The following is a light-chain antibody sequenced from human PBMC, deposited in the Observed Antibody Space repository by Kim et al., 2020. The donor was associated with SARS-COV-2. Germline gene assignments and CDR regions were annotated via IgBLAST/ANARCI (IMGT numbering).Light chain of an antibody. V-gene: IGKV3D-7*01. Sequence: EIVMTQSPATLSLSPGERATLSCRASQSVSSSYLSWYQQKPGQAPRLLFYGASTRATGIPARFSGSGSGTDFTLTISSLQPEDFAVYYCQQDYNLPSFGQGTKVDIK. CDR2: GAS. CDR1: QSVSSSY. CDR3: QQDYNLPS. J-gene: IGKJ1*01.